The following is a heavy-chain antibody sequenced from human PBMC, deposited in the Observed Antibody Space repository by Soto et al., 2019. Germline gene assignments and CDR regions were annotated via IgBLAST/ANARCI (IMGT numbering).Heavy chain of an antibody. CDR1: GFTFSTSA. J-gene: IGHJ6*02. CDR3: AADVHDDYVYYYYYAMEV. D-gene: IGHD4-17*01. CDR2: IVVGSGNT. V-gene: IGHV1-58*02. Sequence: QMQLVQSGPEVKKPGTSVKVSCKASGFTFSTSAMHWVRQARGQRLEWIGWIVVGSGNTNYAQKFQERVTITRDMSTSTVYMEMSGLESEDTAVYYCAADVHDDYVYYYYYAMEVWGQGTTVTVSS.